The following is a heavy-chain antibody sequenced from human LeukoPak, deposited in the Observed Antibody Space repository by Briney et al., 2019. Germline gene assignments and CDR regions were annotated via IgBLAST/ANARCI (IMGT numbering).Heavy chain of an antibody. J-gene: IGHJ6*03. CDR1: GFTFSSYS. Sequence: GGSLRLSCAASGFTFSSYSMNWVRQAPGKGLEWVSSISSSSSYIYYADSVKGRFTISRDNAKNSLYLQMNSLRAEDTAVYYCAGGGQYCSGGSCYSRYYYYMDVWGKGTTVTVSS. V-gene: IGHV3-21*01. CDR2: ISSSSSYI. CDR3: AGGGQYCSGGSCYSRYYYYMDV. D-gene: IGHD2-15*01.